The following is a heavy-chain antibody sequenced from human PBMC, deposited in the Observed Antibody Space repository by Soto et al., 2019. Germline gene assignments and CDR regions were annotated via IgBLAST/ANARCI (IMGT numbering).Heavy chain of an antibody. CDR1: GFTVTNYY. V-gene: IGHV1-46*03. CDR3: ARDRTGAAYFDY. CDR2: INPAGDTT. J-gene: IGHJ4*02. Sequence: QVQLVQSGAEVKKPGTSVKVSCKASGFTVTNYYMHWLRLAPGQGPEWMGLINPAGDTTSFAPKFRGRVTVTRDTSTSTIYMEMRGLRSDDTACSYCARDRTGAAYFDYWGQGTLVTVSP. D-gene: IGHD1-26*01.